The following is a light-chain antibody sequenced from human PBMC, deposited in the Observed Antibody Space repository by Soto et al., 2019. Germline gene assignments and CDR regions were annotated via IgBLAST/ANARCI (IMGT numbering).Light chain of an antibody. CDR3: HQYVSSWT. Sequence: EIGLTQSPATLSLSPGERATLSCRASQSVSSYLAWYQQKPGQAPRLLIYDASNRATGIPARFSGSGSGTDFTLTISSLEPEDFAVYYCHQYVSSWTFGQGAKVDIK. V-gene: IGKV3-11*01. CDR2: DAS. CDR1: QSVSSY. J-gene: IGKJ1*01.